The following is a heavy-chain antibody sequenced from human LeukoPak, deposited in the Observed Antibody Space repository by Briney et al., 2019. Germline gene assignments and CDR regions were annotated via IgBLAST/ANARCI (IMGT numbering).Heavy chain of an antibody. V-gene: IGHV3-21*01. CDR2: ISSSSSHI. Sequence: PGGSLRLSCAASGFTFSSYSMNWVRQAPGKGLEWVSSISSSSSHIYYADSVKGRFTISRDNTKNTLYLQMNSLRAEDPAVYYCARRPSGSGSLGYFDYWGQGTLVTVSS. CDR1: GFTFSSYS. J-gene: IGHJ4*02. D-gene: IGHD3-10*01. CDR3: ARRPSGSGSLGYFDY.